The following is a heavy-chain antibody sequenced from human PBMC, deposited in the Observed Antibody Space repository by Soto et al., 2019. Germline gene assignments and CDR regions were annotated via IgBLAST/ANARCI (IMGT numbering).Heavy chain of an antibody. D-gene: IGHD2-2*01. CDR1: GYTFTSYD. Sequence: ASAKVSCKAYGYTFTSYDINWVRQATGQGLEWMGWMNPNSGNTGYAQKFQGRVTMTRNTSISTAYMELSSLRSEDTAVYYCARGRYCSSTSCYGHWFDPWGQGTLVTVSS. CDR2: MNPNSGNT. CDR3: ARGRYCSSTSCYGHWFDP. V-gene: IGHV1-8*01. J-gene: IGHJ5*02.